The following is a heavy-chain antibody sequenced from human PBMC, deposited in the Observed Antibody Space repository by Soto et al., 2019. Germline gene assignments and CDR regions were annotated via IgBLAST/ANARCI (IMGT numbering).Heavy chain of an antibody. Sequence: QVQLVQSGVEVKKPGASVKVSCKASGYTFTNYAISWVRQAPGRGLEWMGWVNTYNGNPNYAQIFQGRVTMTTDTSTGTAYMELRSLKSDDAAVYYCARDSQYSTDWQWFDSWGQGTLVNVSS. V-gene: IGHV1-18*01. D-gene: IGHD6-6*01. CDR1: GYTFTNYA. J-gene: IGHJ5*01. CDR3: ARDSQYSTDWQWFDS. CDR2: VNTYNGNP.